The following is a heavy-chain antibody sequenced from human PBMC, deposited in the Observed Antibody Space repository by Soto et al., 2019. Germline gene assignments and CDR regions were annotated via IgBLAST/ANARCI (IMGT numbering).Heavy chain of an antibody. Sequence: GGSLRLSCAASGFTFSSYWMSWVRQAPGKGLEWVANIKQDGSEKYYVDSVKGRFTISRDNAKNSLYLQMNSLRAEDTAVYYCARDGESGSGWNYYYYGMDVWGQGTTVTVS. CDR1: GFTFSSYW. CDR3: ARDGESGSGWNYYYYGMDV. V-gene: IGHV3-7*05. D-gene: IGHD6-19*01. J-gene: IGHJ6*02. CDR2: IKQDGSEK.